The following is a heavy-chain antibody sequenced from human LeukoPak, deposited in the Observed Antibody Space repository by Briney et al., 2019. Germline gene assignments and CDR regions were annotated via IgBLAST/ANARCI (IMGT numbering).Heavy chain of an antibody. V-gene: IGHV4-39*01. CDR1: GGSISSSSYY. D-gene: IGHD2-15*01. CDR3: ASQICSGGSCYSSRFDP. Sequence: SETLSLTCTVSGGSISSSSYYWGWIRQPPGKGLEWIGSIYYSGSTYYNPSLKSRVTISVDTSKNQFSLELSSVTAADTAVYYCASQICSGGSCYSSRFDPWGQGTLVTVSS. CDR2: IYYSGST. J-gene: IGHJ5*02.